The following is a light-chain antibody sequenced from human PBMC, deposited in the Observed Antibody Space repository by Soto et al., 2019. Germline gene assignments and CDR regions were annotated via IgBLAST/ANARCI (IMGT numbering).Light chain of an antibody. V-gene: IGLV2-14*01. CDR2: EVS. J-gene: IGLJ1*01. CDR1: SSDVGGYNY. CDR3: TSYTSSTPYV. Sequence: QSVLTQPASVSGSPGQSITISCTGTSSDVGGYNYVSWYQQHPGKAPKLIIYEVSSRPSGVSNRFSGSKSGNTASLTISGLQADDEADYYCTSYTSSTPYVFGTGTQLTVL.